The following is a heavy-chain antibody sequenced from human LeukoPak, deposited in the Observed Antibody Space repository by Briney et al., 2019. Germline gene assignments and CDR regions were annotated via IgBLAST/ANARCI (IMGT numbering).Heavy chain of an antibody. CDR1: GGTFSSYT. J-gene: IGHJ6*03. CDR3: AREAAAAGRHYYYYVDV. Sequence: ASVKVSCKASGGTFSSYTISWVRQAPGQGLEWMGRIIPILGIANYAQKFQGRVTMTRNTSISTAYMELSSLRSEDTAVYYCAREAAAAGRHYYYYVDVWGKGTTVTVSS. V-gene: IGHV1-69*04. CDR2: IIPILGIA. D-gene: IGHD6-13*01.